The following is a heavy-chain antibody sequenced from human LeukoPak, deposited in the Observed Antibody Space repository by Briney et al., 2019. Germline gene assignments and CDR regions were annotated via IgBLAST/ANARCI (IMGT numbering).Heavy chain of an antibody. V-gene: IGHV1-2*04. CDR3: GIGGSTSSEDWFDP. CDR2: INPNSGGT. CDR1: GYTFTGYY. J-gene: IGHJ5*02. D-gene: IGHD2-2*01. Sequence: GASVKVSCKASGYTFTGYYMHWVRQAPGQGLEWMGWINPNSGGTNYAQKFQGWVTMTRDTSISAAYMELSSLRSEDTAVYYCGIGGSTSSEDWFDPWGQGTLVTVSS.